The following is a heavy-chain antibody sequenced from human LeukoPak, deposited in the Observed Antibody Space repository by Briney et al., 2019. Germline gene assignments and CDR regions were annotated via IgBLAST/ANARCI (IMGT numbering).Heavy chain of an antibody. CDR3: ARSFDFWSGYYSAAFGS. Sequence: SETLSLTCTVSGDSISSSRYYWSWIRQPPGKGLEWIGSIYYNGNTFYNPSLQSRVTISVDTSRTQFSLRLSSVTAADTAVYYCARSFDFWSGYYSAAFGSWGQGTLVTVSS. CDR2: IYYNGNT. V-gene: IGHV4-39*01. D-gene: IGHD3-3*01. J-gene: IGHJ4*02. CDR1: GDSISSSRYY.